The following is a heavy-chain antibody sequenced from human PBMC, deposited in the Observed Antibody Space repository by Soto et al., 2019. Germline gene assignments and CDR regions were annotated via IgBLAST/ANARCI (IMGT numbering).Heavy chain of an antibody. V-gene: IGHV5-10-1*01. J-gene: IGHJ6*02. CDR3: ARLPDILTGYSDYYYYYGMDV. D-gene: IGHD3-9*01. CDR1: GYSFTSYW. Sequence: LGESLKISCKGSGYSFTSYWISWVRQMPGKGLEWMGRIDPSDSYTNYSPSFQGHVTISADKSISTAYLQWSSLKASDTAMYYCARLPDILTGYSDYYYYYGMDVWGQGTTVTVSS. CDR2: IDPSDSYT.